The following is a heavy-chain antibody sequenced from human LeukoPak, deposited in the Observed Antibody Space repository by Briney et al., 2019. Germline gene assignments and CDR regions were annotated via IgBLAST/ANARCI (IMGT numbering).Heavy chain of an antibody. CDR1: GASVNDGY. CDR2: IYYSGST. Sequence: SETLSLTCRVSGASVNDGYWSWIRQPPGKGLEWIGYIYYSGSTNYNPSLKSRVTISVDTSKNQFSLKLSSVTAADTAVYYCAGCIAASWFDPWGQGTLVTVSS. V-gene: IGHV4-59*02. D-gene: IGHD6-13*01. J-gene: IGHJ5*02. CDR3: AGCIAASWFDP.